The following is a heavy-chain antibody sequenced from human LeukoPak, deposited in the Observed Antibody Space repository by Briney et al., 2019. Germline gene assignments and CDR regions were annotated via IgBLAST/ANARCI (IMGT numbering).Heavy chain of an antibody. CDR1: GFTFTSYG. J-gene: IGHJ4*02. CDR3: ARGIGGGSGYYSNSDD. V-gene: IGHV3-30*12. CDR2: ISYDGSNK. Sequence: GGSLRLSCAASGFTFTSYGMHWVRQAPDKGLEWVAVISYDGSNKNYADSVKGRFTISRDNSKNTVYLQMDSLRAEDTAVYYCARGIGGGSGYYSNSDDWGQGTLVTVSS. D-gene: IGHD3-22*01.